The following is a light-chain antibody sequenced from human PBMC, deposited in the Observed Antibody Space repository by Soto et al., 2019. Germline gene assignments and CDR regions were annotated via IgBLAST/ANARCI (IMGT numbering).Light chain of an antibody. CDR3: SSYTSSSTPYV. Sequence: QSALTQPASVSGSPGQSITISCTGSSSDIGAYDYVSWYQQRPVKAPTLMIFDVTNRPSGVSDRFSGSKSGNTASLTVSGLQTEDEADYYCSSYTSSSTPYVFGTGTKVTV. CDR2: DVT. J-gene: IGLJ1*01. V-gene: IGLV2-14*01. CDR1: SSDIGAYDY.